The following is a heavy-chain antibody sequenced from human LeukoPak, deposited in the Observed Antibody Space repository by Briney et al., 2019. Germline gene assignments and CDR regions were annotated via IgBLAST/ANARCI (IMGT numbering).Heavy chain of an antibody. CDR3: ARGPGSYPDY. J-gene: IGHJ4*02. CDR1: GFSFSNYA. D-gene: IGHD3-10*01. V-gene: IGHV3-33*01. CDR2: IWYDGSNK. Sequence: PGGSLRLSCVASGFSFSNYAMHWVRQAPGKGLEWVAVIWYDGSNKYYADSVKGRFTISRDNSKNTLYLQMNSLRAEDTAVYYCARGPGSYPDYWGQGTLVTVSS.